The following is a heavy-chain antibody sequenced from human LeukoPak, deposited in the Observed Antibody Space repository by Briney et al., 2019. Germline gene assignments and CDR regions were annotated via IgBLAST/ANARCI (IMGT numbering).Heavy chain of an antibody. Sequence: GGSLRLSCTVSGFTVSSNSMSWVRQAPGKGLEWVSYISSSGSTIYYADSVKGRFTISRDNSKNTLYLQMNSLRAEDTAVYYCARGVRGPSGWYERGYFDYWGQGTLVTVSS. J-gene: IGHJ4*02. CDR3: ARGVRGPSGWYERGYFDY. CDR1: GFTVSSNS. V-gene: IGHV3-48*01. CDR2: ISSSGSTI. D-gene: IGHD6-19*01.